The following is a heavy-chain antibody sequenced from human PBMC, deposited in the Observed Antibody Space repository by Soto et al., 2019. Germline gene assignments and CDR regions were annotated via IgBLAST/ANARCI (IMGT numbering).Heavy chain of an antibody. Sequence: GASVKVSCKASGYTFTSSYMHWVRQAPGQGLEWMGIINPSGGSTSYAQKFQGRVTMTRDTSTSTVYMELSSLRSEDTAVYYCAREAEPHKYCSSTSCYVWFDPWGQGTLVTVSS. CDR3: AREAEPHKYCSSTSCYVWFDP. CDR2: INPSGGST. CDR1: GYTFTSSY. J-gene: IGHJ5*02. V-gene: IGHV1-46*01. D-gene: IGHD2-2*01.